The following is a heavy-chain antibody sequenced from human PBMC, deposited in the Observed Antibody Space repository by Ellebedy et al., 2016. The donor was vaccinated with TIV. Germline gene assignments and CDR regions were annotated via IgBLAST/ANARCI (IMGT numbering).Heavy chain of an antibody. Sequence: MPSETLSLTCSVSGGSMINYYWSWIRQSPGKGLEWIGYIYYTGTTNYDPSLTSRVTLSVDTSKNQFSLKLSSVTAADTGVYYCAKLAAVAYLGAVNYHSMDVWGQGTTVTVSS. CDR3: AKLAAVAYLGAVNYHSMDV. CDR2: IYYTGTT. CDR1: GGSMINYY. V-gene: IGHV4-59*08. J-gene: IGHJ6*02. D-gene: IGHD6-13*01.